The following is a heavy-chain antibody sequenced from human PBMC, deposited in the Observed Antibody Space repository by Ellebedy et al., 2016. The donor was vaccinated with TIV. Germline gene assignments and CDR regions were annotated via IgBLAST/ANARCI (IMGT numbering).Heavy chain of an antibody. CDR3: ARDFDDYQDY. Sequence: MPSETLSLTCTVSGGSISSYYWSWIRQPPGKGLEWIGYIYDSGSTKYNPSLKSRVTISVDTSKNQFSLKLSSVTAADTAVYYCARDFDDYQDYWGQGALVTVSS. CDR2: IYDSGST. J-gene: IGHJ4*02. D-gene: IGHD4-11*01. V-gene: IGHV4-59*01. CDR1: GGSISSYY.